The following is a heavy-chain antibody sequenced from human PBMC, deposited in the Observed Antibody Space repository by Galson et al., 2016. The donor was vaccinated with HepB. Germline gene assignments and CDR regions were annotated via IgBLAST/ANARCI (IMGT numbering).Heavy chain of an antibody. J-gene: IGHJ4*02. Sequence: QSGAEVKKPGESLRISCKTSGYGFGNHWIGWVRQKAGKGPEWMGMIYPGDSDTVYSPLFQGQVIISADKSISTAYLQWSSLKASDTAIYYCARHSRESWSGYYEEWGMDVWGQGTLVTVSS. V-gene: IGHV5-51*01. CDR2: IYPGDSDT. CDR1: GYGFGNHW. CDR3: ARHSRESWSGYYEEWGMDV. D-gene: IGHD3-3*01.